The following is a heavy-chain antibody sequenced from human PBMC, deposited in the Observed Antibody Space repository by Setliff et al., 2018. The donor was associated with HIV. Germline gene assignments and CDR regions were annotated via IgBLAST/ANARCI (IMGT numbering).Heavy chain of an antibody. V-gene: IGHV1-18*01. Sequence: ASVKVSCKASGYSFTSYGFSWVRQAPGQGLEWMGWISVYNGDTNYAQKLQGRVTMTTDTSTSTAYMELRSLRSDDTAVYYCARFDCSGGSCYPFWWFDPWGQGTLVTVSS. J-gene: IGHJ5*02. CDR2: ISVYNGDT. CDR3: ARFDCSGGSCYPFWWFDP. D-gene: IGHD2-15*01. CDR1: GYSFTSYG.